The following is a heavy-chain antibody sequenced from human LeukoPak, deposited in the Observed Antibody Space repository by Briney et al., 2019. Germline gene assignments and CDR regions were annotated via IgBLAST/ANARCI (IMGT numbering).Heavy chain of an antibody. J-gene: IGHJ4*02. V-gene: IGHV4-4*02. CDR1: GGSISSSNW. CDR3: ARTWYSSRVVDY. D-gene: IGHD6-13*01. Sequence: KPSGTLSLTCAVPGGSISSSNWGRWVRQPPGEGLEWIGEIYHSGSTNYNPSLKSRVTISVDKSNNQFSLKLSSVTAADTAVYYCARTWYSSRVVDYWGQGTLVTVSS. CDR2: IYHSGST.